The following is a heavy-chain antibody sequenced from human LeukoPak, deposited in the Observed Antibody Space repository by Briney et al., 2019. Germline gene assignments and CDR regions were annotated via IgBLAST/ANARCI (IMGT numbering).Heavy chain of an antibody. D-gene: IGHD3-10*01. J-gene: IGHJ5*02. Sequence: PSETLSLTCTVSGGSISSGSYYWGWIRQPPGKGLEWIGSIFYSGSTYYNPSLKSRVTISVDTSKNQFSLKLSSVTAADTAVYYCARAAITMVRGVIRPSWFDPWGQGTLVTVSS. CDR1: GGSISSGSYY. V-gene: IGHV4-39*07. CDR3: ARAAITMVRGVIRPSWFDP. CDR2: IFYSGST.